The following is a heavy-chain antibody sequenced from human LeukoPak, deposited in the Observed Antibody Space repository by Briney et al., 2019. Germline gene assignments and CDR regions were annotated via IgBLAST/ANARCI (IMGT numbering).Heavy chain of an antibody. CDR2: IYYSGST. Sequence: SETLSLTCTVSGGSISSYYWSWIRQPPGKGLEWIGYIYYSGSTNYNPSLKSRVTISVDTSKNQFSLQLSSVTAADTAVYYCANTVAGCYYGMDVWGKGTTVTVSS. CDR3: ANTVAGCYYGMDV. CDR1: GGSISSYY. J-gene: IGHJ6*04. V-gene: IGHV4-59*01. D-gene: IGHD1-1*01.